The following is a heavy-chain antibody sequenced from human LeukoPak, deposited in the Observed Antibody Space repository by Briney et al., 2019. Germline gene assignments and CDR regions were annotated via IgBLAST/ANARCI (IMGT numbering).Heavy chain of an antibody. Sequence: PGGSLRLSCAASGFTFNNYGMHWVRQAPGKGQEWVAVIWYDGSNKYYEDSVKGRFTISRDNSKNTLYLQMNSLRAEDTAVYYCAKVSDSSGSDYWGQGTLVTVSS. CDR1: GFTFNNYG. J-gene: IGHJ4*02. V-gene: IGHV3-33*06. D-gene: IGHD3-22*01. CDR3: AKVSDSSGSDY. CDR2: IWYDGSNK.